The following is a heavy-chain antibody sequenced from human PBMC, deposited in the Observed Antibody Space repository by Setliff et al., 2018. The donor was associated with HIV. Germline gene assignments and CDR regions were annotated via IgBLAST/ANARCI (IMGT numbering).Heavy chain of an antibody. D-gene: IGHD3-22*01. J-gene: IGHJ3*02. CDR3: ALVGGITVPPDGFDI. CDR2: ISPDGRST. Sequence: GESLKISCAASGFTFNNYWMNWVRQVPGKGLVWVARISPDGRSTTHADAVKGRFTISRDNAKNTLYLHMNSLKAEDTSVYHCALVGGITVPPDGFDIWGQGTMVTVSS. CDR1: GFTFNNYW. V-gene: IGHV3-74*01.